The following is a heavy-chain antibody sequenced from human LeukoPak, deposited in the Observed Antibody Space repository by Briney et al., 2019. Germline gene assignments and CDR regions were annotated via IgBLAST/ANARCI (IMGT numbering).Heavy chain of an antibody. CDR3: ARVRYDILTAFDY. CDR2: INGGDGKT. D-gene: IGHD3-9*01. J-gene: IGHJ4*02. Sequence: ASVKVSCKPSGYTFTSYAIHWVRQAPGQRLEWMGGINGGDGKTTYAQQFQGRVTLTRDKSASTTYMELSSLRSEDTAMYYCARVRYDILTAFDYWGQGTLVSVSS. CDR1: GYTFTSYA. V-gene: IGHV1-3*01.